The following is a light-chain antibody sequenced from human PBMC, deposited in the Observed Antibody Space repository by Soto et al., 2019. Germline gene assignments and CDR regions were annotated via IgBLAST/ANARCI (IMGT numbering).Light chain of an antibody. Sequence: ETVLTRYPGTLSLSPGEPAVLSCRXSQSVSSNYLAWYQQKPGQAPRLLIYGTSSRATGIPDRFSGSGSGTDFTLTISRLEPEDFALYYCQHYGSSPRTFGQGTKVDIK. J-gene: IGKJ1*01. CDR2: GTS. CDR1: QSVSSNY. V-gene: IGKV3-20*01. CDR3: QHYGSSPRT.